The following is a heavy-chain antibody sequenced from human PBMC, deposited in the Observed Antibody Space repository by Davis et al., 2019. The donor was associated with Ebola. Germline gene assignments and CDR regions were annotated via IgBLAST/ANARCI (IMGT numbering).Heavy chain of an antibody. CDR1: GFTVSSNY. J-gene: IGHJ4*02. D-gene: IGHD3-22*01. Sequence: PGGSLRLSCAASGFTVSSNYMSWVRQAPGKGLEWVSVIYSGGSTYYADSVKGRFTISRDNSKNTLYLQMNSLRAEDTAVYYCARERRSDSSGYYNFDYWGQGTLVTVSS. CDR2: IYSGGST. V-gene: IGHV3-53*01. CDR3: ARERRSDSSGYYNFDY.